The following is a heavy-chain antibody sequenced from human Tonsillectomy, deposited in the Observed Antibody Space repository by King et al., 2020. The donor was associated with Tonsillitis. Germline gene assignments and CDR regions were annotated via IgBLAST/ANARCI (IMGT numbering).Heavy chain of an antibody. D-gene: IGHD3-10*01. Sequence: VQLVESGGGLVKPGGSLRLSCAASGFTFNNAWMSWVRQAPGKGLEWVGRIKSKTDGGTTDYAAPVKGRFTISRDDSKNTLYLQMNSLKTEDTAVYYCTTTDGSGDTFDYWGQGTLVTVSS. CDR2: IKSKTDGGTT. V-gene: IGHV3-15*01. CDR1: GFTFNNAW. J-gene: IGHJ4*02. CDR3: TTTDGSGDTFDY.